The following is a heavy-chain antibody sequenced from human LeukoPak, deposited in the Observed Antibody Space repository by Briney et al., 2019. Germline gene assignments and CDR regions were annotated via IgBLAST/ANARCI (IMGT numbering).Heavy chain of an antibody. CDR1: GFPVRSRY. CDR3: ASLEGGPTDGR. J-gene: IGHJ4*03. D-gene: IGHD1-26*01. V-gene: IGHV3-53*01. CDR2: IYSGGTT. Sequence: GSLTLSCEVSGFPVRSRYMTWVRQAPGKGLECVSVIYSGGTTYYIDSVKDRFTISRDNSKSTMYLEMNSLRVEDTAVYYCASLEGGPTDGRWGQGTLVTVSS.